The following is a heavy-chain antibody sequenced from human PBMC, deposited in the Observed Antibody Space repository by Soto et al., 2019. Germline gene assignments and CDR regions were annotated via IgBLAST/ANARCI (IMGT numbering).Heavy chain of an antibody. CDR2: INPGDSDT. CDR3: VRPDSSGYYVI. J-gene: IGHJ3*02. CDR1: GYSFSSYW. V-gene: IGHV5-51*01. D-gene: IGHD3-22*01. Sequence: GEALKISCKASGYSFSSYWIGWVRQMPGKGPEWTGIINPGDSDTRYSPSFQGQVTMSVDKSINTVYLQWSSLKASDTAMYYCVRPDSSGYYVIWGQGTMDTVSS.